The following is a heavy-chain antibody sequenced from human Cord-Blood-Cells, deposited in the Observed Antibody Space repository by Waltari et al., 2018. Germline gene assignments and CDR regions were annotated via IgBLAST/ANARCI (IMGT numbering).Heavy chain of an antibody. CDR2: ISAYNGNT. CDR1: GYTFTSYG. V-gene: IGHV1-18*01. J-gene: IGHJ4*02. Sequence: QVQLVQSGAEVKKPGASVKLSCKASGYTFTSYGTSWVRQAPGQGLEWMGWISAYNGNTNYAQKLQGRVTMTTDTSTSTAYMELRSLRSDDTAVYYCARDLSHYYDSSGYYNWGQGTLVTVSP. D-gene: IGHD3-22*01. CDR3: ARDLSHYYDSSGYYN.